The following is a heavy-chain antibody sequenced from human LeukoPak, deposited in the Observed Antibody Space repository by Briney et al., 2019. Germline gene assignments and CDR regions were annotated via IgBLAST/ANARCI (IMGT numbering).Heavy chain of an antibody. CDR1: GYTFISYG. CDR3: ASPRQSSGSESQFDY. CDR2: ISAYNGNT. Sequence: ASVKVSCKASGYTFISYGITWVRQAPGQGLEWMGWISAYNGNTNYAQKLQGRVTMTTDTSTTTVYMELRSLRSDDTAVYYCASPRQSSGSESQFDYWGREPWSPSPQ. J-gene: IGHJ4*02. V-gene: IGHV1-18*01. D-gene: IGHD1-26*01.